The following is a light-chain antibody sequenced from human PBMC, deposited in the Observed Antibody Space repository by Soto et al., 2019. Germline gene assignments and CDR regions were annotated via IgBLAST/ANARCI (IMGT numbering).Light chain of an antibody. J-gene: IGKJ1*01. CDR3: QQTYSTPWT. CDR2: AAS. Sequence: DIQMTQSPSSLSASVGDRVTITCRASQSISSYLNWYQQKPGKAPKFLIYAASSLQSGVPSRFSGSGSGTDFTLTISTLQPEDLETYYCQQTYSTPWTFGQGTKVDIK. CDR1: QSISSY. V-gene: IGKV1-39*01.